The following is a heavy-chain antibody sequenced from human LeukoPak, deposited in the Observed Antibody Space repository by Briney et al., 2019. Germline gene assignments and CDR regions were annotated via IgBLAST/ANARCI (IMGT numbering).Heavy chain of an antibody. D-gene: IGHD3-10*01. CDR1: GVSISSGSNY. V-gene: IGHV4-39*07. J-gene: IGHJ3*02. CDR3: ARSDGYGLVGI. Sequence: PPETLSLTCSVSGVSISSGSNYWGWIRQPPGKTLEWIGSIYSRGNTYYNPSLKSRVIILIDTAKNHFSLNLSSVTAADTAVYYCARSDGYGLVGIWGQGTMVTVSS. CDR2: IYSRGNT.